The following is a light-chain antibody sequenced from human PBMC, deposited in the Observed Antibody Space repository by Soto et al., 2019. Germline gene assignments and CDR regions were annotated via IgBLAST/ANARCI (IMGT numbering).Light chain of an antibody. Sequence: QSALTQPASVSGSPGQSITISCTGTSSDVGGYNYVAWYQQHPGKAPKFMIYDVSTRPSGVSNRFSGYKSGNTASLTISGLQAEDEAYYYCCSYTTSNTRQIVFGTGTKLTVL. CDR2: DVS. CDR1: SSDVGGYNY. V-gene: IGLV2-14*01. J-gene: IGLJ1*01. CDR3: CSYTTSNTRQIV.